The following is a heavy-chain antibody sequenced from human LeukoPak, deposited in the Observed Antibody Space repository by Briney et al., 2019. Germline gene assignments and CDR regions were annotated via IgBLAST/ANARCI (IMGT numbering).Heavy chain of an antibody. Sequence: GGSLRLSCAASGFTFSSYSMNWVRQAPGKGLEWGSSISSSSSYIYYADSVKGRFTISRDNAKNSLYLQMNSLRAEDTAVYYCARAHDDQGEHDAFDIWGQGTMVTVSS. J-gene: IGHJ3*02. D-gene: IGHD3-10*02. CDR2: ISSSSSYI. CDR1: GFTFSSYS. CDR3: ARAHDDQGEHDAFDI. V-gene: IGHV3-21*01.